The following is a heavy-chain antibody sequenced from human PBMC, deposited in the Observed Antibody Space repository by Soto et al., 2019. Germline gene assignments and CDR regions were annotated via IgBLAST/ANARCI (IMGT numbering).Heavy chain of an antibody. CDR2: IYYSGST. V-gene: IGHV4-31*03. Sequence: SETLSLTCTVSGGSISSGGYYWSWIRQHPGKGLEWIGYIYYSGSTYYNPSLKSRVTISVDTSKNQFSLKLSSVTAADTAVYYCARRLWFGESYFDYWGQGTLVTVSS. J-gene: IGHJ4*02. CDR3: ARRLWFGESYFDY. CDR1: GGSISSGGYY. D-gene: IGHD3-10*01.